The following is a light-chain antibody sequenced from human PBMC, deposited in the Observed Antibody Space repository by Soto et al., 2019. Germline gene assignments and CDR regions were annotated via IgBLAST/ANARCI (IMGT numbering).Light chain of an antibody. CDR2: SNN. CDR3: VTWDDSLASYV. CDR1: SSNIGTNL. V-gene: IGLV1-44*01. J-gene: IGLJ1*01. Sequence: QSALPQPPAASGSPGQRVTISCSGSSSNIGTNLVSWYQQLPGTAPQVFIYSNNQRPSGVPDRFSGSKSGTSASLAISGLQSEDEAEYYCVTWDDSLASYVFGAGTKVTVL.